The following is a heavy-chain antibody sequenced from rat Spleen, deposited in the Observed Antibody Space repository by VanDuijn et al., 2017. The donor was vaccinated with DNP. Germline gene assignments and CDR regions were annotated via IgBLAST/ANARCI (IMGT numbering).Heavy chain of an antibody. V-gene: IGHV7-6*01. Sequence: EVKLLESGGGLVEPGGSLRLSCAASGFTFADFYMSWIRQSPGRAPEWLSFIRNKAKSYTTEYNPSVKGRFTISRDDTQNVLYLQMNTLRAEDTAIYYCAKHHDATYYYDVMDVWGQGASVTVSS. D-gene: IGHD1-12*02. CDR2: IRNKAKSYTT. J-gene: IGHJ4*01. CDR3: AKHHDATYYYDVMDV. CDR1: GFTFADFY.